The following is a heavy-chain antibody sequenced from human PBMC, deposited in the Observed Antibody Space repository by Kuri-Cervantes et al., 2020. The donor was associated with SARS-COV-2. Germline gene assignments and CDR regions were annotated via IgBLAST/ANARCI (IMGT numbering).Heavy chain of an antibody. Sequence: SETLSLTCTVSGGSISSGSYYWSWVRQPAGKGLEWIGRIYTSGSTNYNPSLKSRVTISVDTSKNQFSLKLSSVTAADTAVYYCARKVGGGDLYYYGMDVWGQGTTVTVSS. J-gene: IGHJ6*02. CDR3: ARKVGGGDLYYYGMDV. CDR2: IYTSGST. CDR1: GGSISSGSYY. V-gene: IGHV4-61*02. D-gene: IGHD4-17*01.